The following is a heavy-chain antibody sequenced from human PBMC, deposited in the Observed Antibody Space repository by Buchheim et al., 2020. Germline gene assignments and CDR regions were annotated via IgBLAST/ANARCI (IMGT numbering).Heavy chain of an antibody. CDR1: GYTFTGYY. CDR2: INPNSGGT. J-gene: IGHJ6*02. Sequence: QVQLVQSGAEVKKPGASVKVSCKASGYTFTGYYMHWVRQAPGQGLEWMGWINPNSGGTNYAQKFQGRVTMNRDTSISTAYMELSRLRSDDTAVYYCARVAVVVPAAPIRHYYYYYGMDVWGQGTT. V-gene: IGHV1-2*02. CDR3: ARVAVVVPAAPIRHYYYYYGMDV. D-gene: IGHD2-2*01.